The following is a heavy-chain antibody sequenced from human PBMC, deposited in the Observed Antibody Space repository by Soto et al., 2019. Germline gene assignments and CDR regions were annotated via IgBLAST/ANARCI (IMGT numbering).Heavy chain of an antibody. V-gene: IGHV3-7*01. Sequence: GGSLRLSCAASGFTFSIYWMSWVRQAPGKGLEWVANIKQDGSEKYYVDSVKGRFTISRDNAKNSLYLQMNSLRAEDTAVYYCARVGSRYSYSDFDYWAQGSLVTVSS. CDR1: GFTFSIYW. CDR2: IKQDGSEK. CDR3: ARVGSRYSYSDFDY. D-gene: IGHD2-15*01. J-gene: IGHJ4*02.